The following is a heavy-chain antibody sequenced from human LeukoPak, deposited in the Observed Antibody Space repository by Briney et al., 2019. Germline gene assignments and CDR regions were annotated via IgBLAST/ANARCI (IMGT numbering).Heavy chain of an antibody. Sequence: GGSLRLSCAASGFTFSNYNMNWVRQAPGKGLEWVSYISSTGTTIYYADSVKGRFTISRDNAKNSLYLQMNSLRVEDTAVCYCARASGYSSGWYDYWGQGTLVTVSS. J-gene: IGHJ4*02. CDR1: GFTFSNYN. V-gene: IGHV3-48*01. CDR2: ISSTGTTI. CDR3: ARASGYSSGWYDY. D-gene: IGHD6-19*01.